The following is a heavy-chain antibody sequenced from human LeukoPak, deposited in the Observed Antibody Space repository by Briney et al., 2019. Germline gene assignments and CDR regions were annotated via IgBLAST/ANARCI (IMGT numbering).Heavy chain of an antibody. V-gene: IGHV4-34*01. J-gene: IGHJ4*02. D-gene: IGHD2-2*01. CDR2: INHSGST. CDR1: GGSFSGYY. Sequence: PSETLSLTCAVYGGSFSGYYWSWIRQPPGKGLEWIGEINHSGSTNYNPSLKSRVTISVGTSKNQFSLKLSSVTAADTAVYYCARGRRPRIVVVPAAPRGGFDYWGQGTLVTVSS. CDR3: ARGRRPRIVVVPAAPRGGFDY.